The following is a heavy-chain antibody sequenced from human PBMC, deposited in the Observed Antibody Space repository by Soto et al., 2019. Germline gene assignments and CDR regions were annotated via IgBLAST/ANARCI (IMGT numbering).Heavy chain of an antibody. CDR3: ARSPRYGDQPRGVGFDY. J-gene: IGHJ4*02. CDR1: GGTFSSYA. Sequence: QVQLVQSGAEVKKPGSSVKVSCKASGGTFSSYAISWVRQAPGQGLEWMGGIIPIFGTANYAQKFQGRVTITADESPSTAYMELSSLRSEDTAVYYCARSPRYGDQPRGVGFDYWGQGPLVTVSS. D-gene: IGHD4-17*01. V-gene: IGHV1-69*01. CDR2: IIPIFGTA.